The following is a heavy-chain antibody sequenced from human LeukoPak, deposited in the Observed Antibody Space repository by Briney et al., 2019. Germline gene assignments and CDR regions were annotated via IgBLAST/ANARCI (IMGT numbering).Heavy chain of an antibody. D-gene: IGHD5-12*01. V-gene: IGHV3-48*03. CDR2: SSSNGSTI. J-gene: IGHJ4*02. CDR3: ARGSLHSAYGFDY. Sequence: PGGSLRLSCAASGFTFSSYEMNWVRQAPGKGLEWVSHSSSNGSTIYYAGSVKGRFTIARDNAKNSVYPQMNSLRAEDTAVYYCARGSLHSAYGFDYWGQGTLVTVSS. CDR1: GFTFSSYE.